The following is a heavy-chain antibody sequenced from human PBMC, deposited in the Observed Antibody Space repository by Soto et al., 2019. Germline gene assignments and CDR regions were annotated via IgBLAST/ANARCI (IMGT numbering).Heavy chain of an antibody. D-gene: IGHD3-3*02. V-gene: IGHV3-23*01. CDR2: ISGSGGRT. CDR1: GFTFSSYA. J-gene: IGHJ1*01. CDR3: AKDHFKSVQISH. Sequence: GGSLRLSCAASGFTFSSYAMSWVRQAPGKGLEWVSAISGSGGRTYYADSVKGRFTISRDNSKNTLNLQMNSLRAEDTAVYYCAKDHFKSVQISHWGQGTLVTVSS.